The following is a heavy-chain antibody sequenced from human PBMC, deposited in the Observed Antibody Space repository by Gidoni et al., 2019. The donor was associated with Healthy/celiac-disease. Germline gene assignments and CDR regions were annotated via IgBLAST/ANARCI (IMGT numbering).Heavy chain of an antibody. J-gene: IGHJ5*02. CDR2: IDPSDSYT. CDR1: GYSFTSYW. D-gene: IGHD3-16*01. V-gene: IGHV5-10-1*01. CDR3: ARQGGFRSPELDP. Sequence: EVQLVQSGAAVKKPGESLRISCKGSGYSFTSYWISWLRQMPGKGLEWMGRIDPSDSYTNYSPSFQGHVTISADKSISTAYLQWSSLKASDTAMYYCARQGGFRSPELDPWGQGTLVTVSS.